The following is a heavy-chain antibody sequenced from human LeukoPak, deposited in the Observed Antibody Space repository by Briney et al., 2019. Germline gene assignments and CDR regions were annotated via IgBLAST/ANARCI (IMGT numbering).Heavy chain of an antibody. J-gene: IGHJ5*02. CDR3: ARQQQLVHWFDP. Sequence: PSETLSLTCTVSGYSISSGYYWGWIRQPPGKGLEWIGSIYHSGSTYYNPSLKSRVTISIDTSKNQFSLKLSSVTAADTAVYYCARQQQLVHWFDPWGQGTLVTVSS. CDR2: IYHSGST. CDR1: GYSISSGYY. D-gene: IGHD6-13*01. V-gene: IGHV4-38-2*02.